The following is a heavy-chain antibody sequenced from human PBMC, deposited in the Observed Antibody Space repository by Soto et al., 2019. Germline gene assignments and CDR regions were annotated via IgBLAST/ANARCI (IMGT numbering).Heavy chain of an antibody. J-gene: IGHJ5*02. CDR2: INPSGGST. V-gene: IGHV1-46*01. Sequence: QVQLVQSGAEVKKPGASVKVSCKASGYTFTSYYMHWVRQAPGQGLEWMGIINPSGGSTSYAQKCQGRVTMTRDTSTRTVDIELSSLRSEDTAVYYCAIADDIVLLVYEPWGQGILVTVPS. D-gene: IGHD2-8*01. CDR3: AIADDIVLLVYEP. CDR1: GYTFTSYY.